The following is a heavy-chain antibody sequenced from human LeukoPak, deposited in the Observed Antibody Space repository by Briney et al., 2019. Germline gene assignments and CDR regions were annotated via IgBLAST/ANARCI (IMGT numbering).Heavy chain of an antibody. D-gene: IGHD6-13*01. J-gene: IGHJ4*02. CDR3: ARGYSSSWYFDY. CDR2: IYSSGST. CDR1: GGSISRYY. Sequence: SETLSLTCTVSGGSISRYYWSWIRQPPGKGLEWIGYIYSSGSTNYNPSLKSRVTISVDTSKNQFSLRLSSVTAADTAVYYCARGYSSSWYFDYWGQGTLVTVSS. V-gene: IGHV4-59*01.